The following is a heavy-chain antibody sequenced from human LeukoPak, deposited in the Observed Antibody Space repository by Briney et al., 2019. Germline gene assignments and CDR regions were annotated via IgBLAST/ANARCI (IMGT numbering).Heavy chain of an antibody. CDR3: ARYLGSGWIIVDY. CDR1: VYTFTGYY. V-gene: IGHV1-2*02. D-gene: IGHD6-19*01. CDR2: INPNSGGT. J-gene: IGHJ4*02. Sequence: ASVKVTCKASVYTFTGYYIHWMRQAPGQGLEWMGWINPNSGGTNSAQKFQGRVTLTRDTSISTAYLELSSLRSDDTAVYYCARYLGSGWIIVDYSGQGTLVTVSS.